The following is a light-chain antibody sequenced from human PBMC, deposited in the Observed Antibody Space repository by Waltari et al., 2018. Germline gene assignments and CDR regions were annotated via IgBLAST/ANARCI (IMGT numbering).Light chain of an antibody. CDR2: GAN. J-gene: IGLJ3*02. CDR1: LSTIESNP. CDR3: AGWDDSLNGPV. Sequence: QSVLTQPPSASGTPGQRVTLSCSGSLSTIESNPVNWYPHLPGPAPKLLIYGANQRPSGVPDRFSGSKSGTSASLAISGLQSADEADYYCAGWDDSLNGPVFGGGTKLTVL. V-gene: IGLV1-44*01.